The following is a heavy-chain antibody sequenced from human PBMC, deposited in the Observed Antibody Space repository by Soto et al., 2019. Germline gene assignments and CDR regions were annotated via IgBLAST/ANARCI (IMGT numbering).Heavy chain of an antibody. J-gene: IGHJ3*01. D-gene: IGHD2-8*01. CDR3: ARSAQWDGFDP. Sequence: QVQLQESGPGLVRPSQTLSLTCTVSAGSISTINYYWSWIRQHPEKGLEWIGYISYSGSTFYHSSLNSRVTISLDTSKKQFSLTLTSVTAADTAVYYCARSAQWDGFDPGGQGTMVTVSS. V-gene: IGHV4-31*03. CDR1: AGSISTINYY. CDR2: ISYSGST.